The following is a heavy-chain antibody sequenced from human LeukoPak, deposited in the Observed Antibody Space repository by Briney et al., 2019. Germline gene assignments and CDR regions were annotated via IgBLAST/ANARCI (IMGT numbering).Heavy chain of an antibody. D-gene: IGHD5-24*01. Sequence: GGSLRLSCAASGFTFDDYAMHWVRQAPGKGLEGVSGISWNSGRIGYADSVKGRFTISRDNAKQSLYLQMNSLRAEDTALYYCAKDIRDEMATIPIDYWGLGTLVTVSS. J-gene: IGHJ4*02. CDR2: ISWNSGRI. CDR3: AKDIRDEMATIPIDY. V-gene: IGHV3-9*01. CDR1: GFTFDDYA.